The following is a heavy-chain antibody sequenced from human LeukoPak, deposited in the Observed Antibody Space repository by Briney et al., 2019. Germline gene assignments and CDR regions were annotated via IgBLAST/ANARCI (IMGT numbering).Heavy chain of an antibody. Sequence: ASVKVSCKASGYTFTSYGISWVRQAPGQGLEWMGWISAYNGNTNYAQKLQGRVTMTTDTSTSTAYMELRSLRSDDTAVYYCARDWAYSGYDYYYYYGMDVWGQGTTVTVSS. CDR3: ARDWAYSGYDYYYYYGMDV. CDR2: ISAYNGNT. CDR1: GYTFTSYG. J-gene: IGHJ6*02. V-gene: IGHV1-18*01. D-gene: IGHD5-12*01.